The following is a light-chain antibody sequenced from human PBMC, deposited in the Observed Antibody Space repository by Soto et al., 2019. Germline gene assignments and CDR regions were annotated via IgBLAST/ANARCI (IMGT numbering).Light chain of an antibody. Sequence: AIPMTQSPSSLSASVGDRVTITCRASQGIGKDLGWYQQRPGKAPTVLIYGVSTLQSGVPSRFSGSESGTDFTLTISSLQPEDSATYYFLQDHDYPHTFGQGTKLEVK. CDR2: GVS. V-gene: IGKV1-6*01. CDR3: LQDHDYPHT. J-gene: IGKJ1*01. CDR1: QGIGKD.